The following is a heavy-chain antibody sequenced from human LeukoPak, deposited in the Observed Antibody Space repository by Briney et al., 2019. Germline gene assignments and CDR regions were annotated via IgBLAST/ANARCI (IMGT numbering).Heavy chain of an antibody. J-gene: IGHJ2*01. Sequence: PGGSLRLSCAASGFTFSSYSMNWVRQAPGKGLEWVSYISSSSSTIYYADSVKGRFTISRDNAKNSLYLQMNSLRAEDTAVYYCARDSAIWYFDLWGRGTLVTVSS. V-gene: IGHV3-48*01. CDR1: GFTFSSYS. D-gene: IGHD5-18*01. CDR2: ISSSSSTI. CDR3: ARDSAIWYFDL.